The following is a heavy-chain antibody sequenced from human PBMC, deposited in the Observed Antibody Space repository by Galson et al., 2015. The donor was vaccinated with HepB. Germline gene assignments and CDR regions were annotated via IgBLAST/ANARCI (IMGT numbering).Heavy chain of an antibody. CDR2: ISGSGDTT. V-gene: IGHV3-23*01. D-gene: IGHD2-2*01. Sequence: SLRLSCAASGFTFSNYAMSWVRQGPGKGLEWVSGISGSGDTTYSAASVKGRFTIFRDNSKKTLYLQMNSLRVEDTAIYYCAKGGYCSSSSCHRPLDDAFDIRGRGTMVTVSS. J-gene: IGHJ3*02. CDR1: GFTFSNYA. CDR3: AKGGYCSSSSCHRPLDDAFDI.